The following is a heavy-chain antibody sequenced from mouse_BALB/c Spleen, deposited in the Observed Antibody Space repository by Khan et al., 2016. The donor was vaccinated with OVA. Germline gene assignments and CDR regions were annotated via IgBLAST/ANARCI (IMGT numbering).Heavy chain of an antibody. CDR3: ARSYDGAWFAY. Sequence: QVQLKQSGPDLVKPGASVKMSCKASGYTFSDYVVSWVKLKIGQGLEWIGEIYPGSGTTYYNENFKGKATLTADKSSYTAYLTLSSLTSEDSAVYFCARSYDGAWFAYWGQGTLVTVS. CDR1: GYTFSDYV. V-gene: IGHV1-77*01. CDR2: IYPGSGTT. D-gene: IGHD1-1*01. J-gene: IGHJ3*01.